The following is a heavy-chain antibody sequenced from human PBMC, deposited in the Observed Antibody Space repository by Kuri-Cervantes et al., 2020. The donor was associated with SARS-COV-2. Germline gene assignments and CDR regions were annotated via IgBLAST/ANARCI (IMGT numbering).Heavy chain of an antibody. J-gene: IGHJ6*03. D-gene: IGHD3-3*01. Sequence: ESLKISCAVYGGSFSGYYWSWIRQPPGKGLEWIGEITQSGNTNYNPSLKSRVTISVDTSKNQFSLRLSSTTAADTAVYYCARQGGITIFGVVYSPHYYYYMDVWGKGTTVTVSS. CDR3: ARQGGITIFGVVYSPHYYYYMDV. CDR1: GGSFSGYY. CDR2: ITQSGNT. V-gene: IGHV4-34*01.